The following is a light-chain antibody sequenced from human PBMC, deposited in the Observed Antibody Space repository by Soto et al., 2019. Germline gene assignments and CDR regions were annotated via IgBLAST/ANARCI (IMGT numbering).Light chain of an antibody. J-gene: IGKJ5*01. CDR3: QQLNSYPQT. CDR1: RGISSY. Sequence: IQLTQSPSSLSASVGDSVTITCQASRGISSYLAWYQQKPGKAPKLLVYSASTLQSGVPSRFSGSGSGPDFTLTISSLQPEDSATYFCQQLNSYPQTFGQGTRLEIK. V-gene: IGKV1-9*01. CDR2: SAS.